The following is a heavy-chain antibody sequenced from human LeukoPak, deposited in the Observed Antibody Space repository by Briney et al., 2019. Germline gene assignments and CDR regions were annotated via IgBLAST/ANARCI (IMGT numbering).Heavy chain of an antibody. V-gene: IGHV2-5*01. D-gene: IGHD3-22*01. CDR3: AHRMYYYDSSGYYYLDY. J-gene: IGHJ4*02. Sequence: SGPTLVNPTQTLTLTCTFSGFSLSTSGVGVGWIRQPPGKALEWLALIYWNDDKRYSPSLKSRLTITKDTSENQVVLTMTNMDPVDTATYYCAHRMYYYDSSGYYYLDYWGQGTLVTVSS. CDR2: IYWNDDK. CDR1: GFSLSTSGVG.